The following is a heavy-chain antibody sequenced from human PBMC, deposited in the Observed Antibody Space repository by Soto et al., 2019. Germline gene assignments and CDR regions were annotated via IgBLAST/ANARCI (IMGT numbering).Heavy chain of an antibody. CDR1: GGSFSGYY. CDR3: ASRLAVAGTMNDY. D-gene: IGHD6-19*01. Sequence: SETLSLTCAVYGGSFSGYYWSWIRQPPGKGLEWIGEINHSGSTNYNPSLKSRVTISVDTSKNQFSLKLSSVTAADTAVYYCASRLAVAGTMNDYWGQGTLVTVSS. V-gene: IGHV4-34*01. J-gene: IGHJ4*02. CDR2: INHSGST.